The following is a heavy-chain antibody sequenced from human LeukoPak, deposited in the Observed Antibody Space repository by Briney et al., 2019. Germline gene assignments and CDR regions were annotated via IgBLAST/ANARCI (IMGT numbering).Heavy chain of an antibody. V-gene: IGHV3-21*04. Sequence: GGSLRLSCAASGFTFSSYSMNWVRQAPGKGLEWVSSISSSSSYIYYADSVKGRFTISRDNAKNSLYLQMNSLRAEDMALYYCAKDMAAMGDAFDIWGQGTMVTVSS. CDR2: ISSSSSYI. J-gene: IGHJ3*02. CDR3: AKDMAAMGDAFDI. CDR1: GFTFSSYS. D-gene: IGHD5-18*01.